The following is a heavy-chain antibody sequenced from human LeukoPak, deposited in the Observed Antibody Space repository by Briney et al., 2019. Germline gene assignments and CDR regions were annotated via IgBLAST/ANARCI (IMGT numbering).Heavy chain of an antibody. Sequence: ASVKVSCKASGGTFSSYAISWVRQAPGQGLEWMGGIIPIFGTANYAQKFQGRVTITADESTSTAYMELSSLRSEDTAVYYCARDRVNTAMVRGIGMQSLGYYYGMDVWGQGTTVTVSS. CDR1: GGTFSSYA. V-gene: IGHV1-69*13. CDR2: IIPIFGTA. J-gene: IGHJ6*02. D-gene: IGHD5-18*01. CDR3: ARDRVNTAMVRGIGMQSLGYYYGMDV.